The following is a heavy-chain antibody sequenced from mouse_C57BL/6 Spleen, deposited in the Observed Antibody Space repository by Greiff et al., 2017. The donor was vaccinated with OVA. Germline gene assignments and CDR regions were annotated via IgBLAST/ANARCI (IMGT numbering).Heavy chain of an antibody. CDR3: ARGRYYFDY. Sequence: QVQLKESGAELARPGASVKMSCKASGYTFTSYTMHWVKQRPGQGLEWIGYINPSSGYTKYNQKFKDKATLTADKSSSTAYMQLSSLTSEDSAVYYCARGRYYFDYWGQGTTLTVSS. J-gene: IGHJ2*01. CDR2: INPSSGYT. V-gene: IGHV1-4*01. CDR1: GYTFTSYT.